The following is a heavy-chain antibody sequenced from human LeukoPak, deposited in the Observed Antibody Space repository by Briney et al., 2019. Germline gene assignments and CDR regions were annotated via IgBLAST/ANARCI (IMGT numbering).Heavy chain of an antibody. Sequence: GGSLRLSCAASGFTFSIYWMHWVRQVPGKGLEWVSAISGNGVTTYYADSMEGRFTISRDKSKNTLYLEMNSLRVEDTAIYYCAKEFGVGWYFDLWGRGTLVTVSS. CDR1: GFTFSIYW. J-gene: IGHJ2*01. D-gene: IGHD3-3*01. V-gene: IGHV3-23*01. CDR2: ISGNGVTT. CDR3: AKEFGVGWYFDL.